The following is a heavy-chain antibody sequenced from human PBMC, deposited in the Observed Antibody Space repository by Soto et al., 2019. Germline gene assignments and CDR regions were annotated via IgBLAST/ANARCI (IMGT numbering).Heavy chain of an antibody. V-gene: IGHV3-33*01. CDR3: ARWGDNKKLDY. J-gene: IGHJ4*02. D-gene: IGHD3-10*01. CDR2: IWYDGSNK. Sequence: QVQLEQSGGGVVQPGRSLRLSCAASGFTFRSHGMHWVRQAPGKGLEWVAVIWYDGSNKYYGGSVEGRFTISRDNSKNTLYLQMNSLRAEDTAVYYCARWGDNKKLDYWGQGTQVTVSS. CDR1: GFTFRSHG.